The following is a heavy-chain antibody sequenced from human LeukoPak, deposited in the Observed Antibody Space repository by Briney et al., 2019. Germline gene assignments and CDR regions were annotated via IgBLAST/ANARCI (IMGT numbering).Heavy chain of an antibody. CDR3: AIRERATVHFDY. CDR2: INHSGST. V-gene: IGHV4-34*01. D-gene: IGHD1-26*01. Sequence: SETLSLTCAVYGGSFSGYYWSWIRQPPGKGLEWIGEINHSGSTNYNPSLKSRVTISVDTSKNQFSLKLSSVTAADTAVYYCAIRERATVHFDYWGQGTLVTVSS. J-gene: IGHJ4*02. CDR1: GGSFSGYY.